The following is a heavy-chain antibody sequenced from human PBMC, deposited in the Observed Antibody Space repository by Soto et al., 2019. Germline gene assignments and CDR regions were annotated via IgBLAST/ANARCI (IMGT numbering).Heavy chain of an antibody. D-gene: IGHD3-22*01. V-gene: IGHV4-30-4*01. CDR1: GGSISSGDYY. CDR3: ARAEDYYDSSGYFDY. Sequence: PSETLSLTCTVSGGSISSGDYYWSWIRQPPGKGLEWIGYIYYSGSTYYNPSLKSRVTISVDTSKNQFSLKLSSVTAADTAVYYRARAEDYYDSSGYFDYWGQGTLVTVSS. J-gene: IGHJ4*02. CDR2: IYYSGST.